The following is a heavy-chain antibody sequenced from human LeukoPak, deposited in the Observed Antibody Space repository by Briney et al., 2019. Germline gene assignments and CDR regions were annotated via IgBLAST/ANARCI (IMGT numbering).Heavy chain of an antibody. V-gene: IGHV4-59*08. D-gene: IGHD6-13*01. CDR1: GGSISSYY. CDR2: IYYSGST. CDR3: ARVQGAAGP. Sequence: PSETLSLTCTVSGGSISSYYWSWIRQPPGKGLEWIGYIYYSGSTYYNPSLKSRVTISVDTSKNQFSLKLSSVTAADTAVYYCARVQGAAGPWGQGTLVTVSS. J-gene: IGHJ5*02.